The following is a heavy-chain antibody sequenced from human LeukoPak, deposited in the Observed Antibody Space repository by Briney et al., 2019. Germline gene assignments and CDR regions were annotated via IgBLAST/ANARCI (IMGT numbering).Heavy chain of an antibody. D-gene: IGHD3-22*01. J-gene: IGHJ4*02. CDR1: GYTFTGYY. Sequence: EASVKVSCKASGYTFTGYYMYWVRQAPGQGLEWMGIINPSGGSTSYAQKFQGRVTMTRDTSTSTVYMELSGLGSEDTAVYYCARGGGTRLYYDISGYSHWGQGTLVTVSS. CDR3: ARGGGTRLYYDISGYSH. CDR2: INPSGGST. V-gene: IGHV1-46*01.